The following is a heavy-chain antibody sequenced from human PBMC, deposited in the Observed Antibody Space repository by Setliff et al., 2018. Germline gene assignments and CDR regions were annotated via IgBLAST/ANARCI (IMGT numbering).Heavy chain of an antibody. D-gene: IGHD3-10*01. V-gene: IGHV4-61*09. CDR2: FHTGGAT. CDR1: GSSISSGGFY. J-gene: IGHJ4*02. Sequence: PSETLSLTCSVSGSSISSGGFYWSWIRQSAGRGLEWIGHFHTGGATDYNLSLKSRVTISLDPSKNQFSLRLSSVTAADAAVYFCARESATIGEFPLYYFDKWGQGIPVTVS. CDR3: ARESATIGEFPLYYFDK.